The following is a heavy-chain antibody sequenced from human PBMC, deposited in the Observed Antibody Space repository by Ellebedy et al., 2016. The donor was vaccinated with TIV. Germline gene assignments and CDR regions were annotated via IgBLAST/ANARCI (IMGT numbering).Heavy chain of an antibody. CDR1: ALTVTSYY. Sequence: GGSLSLSCAASALTVTSYYMSWVRQAPGKGLEWVAVIFIDSTTYYADSVKGRFTISRDNYKNTLYIQMNSLRAEDTAVYYCARETFNDVDLKVWGVFDIWGQGTMVTVSS. D-gene: IGHD1-1*01. J-gene: IGHJ3*02. V-gene: IGHV3-66*01. CDR2: IFIDSTT. CDR3: ARETFNDVDLKVWGVFDI.